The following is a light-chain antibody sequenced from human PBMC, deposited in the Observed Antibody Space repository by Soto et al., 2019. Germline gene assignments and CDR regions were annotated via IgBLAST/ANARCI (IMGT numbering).Light chain of an antibody. V-gene: IGKV1-39*01. Sequence: DIQMTQSPSSLSASVGDRVTITCRASQSISSYLNWYQQKPGKAPKLLIYAASSLQSGVPSRFSGSGSGTAFTLTISSLQPEDFATYYCQQSYSRTFGQGTKVDI. CDR2: AAS. CDR1: QSISSY. J-gene: IGKJ1*01. CDR3: QQSYSRT.